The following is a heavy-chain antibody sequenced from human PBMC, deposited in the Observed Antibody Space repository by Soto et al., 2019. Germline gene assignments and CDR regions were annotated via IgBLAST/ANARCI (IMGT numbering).Heavy chain of an antibody. J-gene: IGHJ6*02. Sequence: PSVKVSCKASGYTFTSYGISWVRQAPGQGLEWMGWISAYNGNTNYAQKLQGRVTMTTDTSTSTAYMELRSLRSDDTAVYYCARDIVLVPAVNSYPDIYYYYGMDVWGQGTTVTVSS. CDR1: GYTFTSYG. CDR3: ARDIVLVPAVNSYPDIYYYYGMDV. D-gene: IGHD2-2*01. CDR2: ISAYNGNT. V-gene: IGHV1-18*01.